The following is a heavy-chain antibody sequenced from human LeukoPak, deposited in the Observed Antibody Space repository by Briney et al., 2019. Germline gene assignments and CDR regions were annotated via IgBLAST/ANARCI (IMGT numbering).Heavy chain of an antibody. CDR3: ARRVGGYSYYFDY. J-gene: IGHJ4*02. V-gene: IGHV5-10-1*01. D-gene: IGHD2-15*01. CDR2: IDPSDSYT. CDR1: GYSFTSYW. Sequence: GESLKISWKGSGYSFTSYWISWVRQMPGKGLDGMGRIDPSDSYTNYSPSFQGHVTISADKSISTAYLQWSSLKASDTAMYYCARRVGGYSYYFDYWGQGTLVTVSS.